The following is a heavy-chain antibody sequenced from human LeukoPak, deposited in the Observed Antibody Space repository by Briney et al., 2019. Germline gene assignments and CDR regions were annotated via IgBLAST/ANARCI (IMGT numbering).Heavy chain of an antibody. CDR3: AADRSIVGLFDY. CDR1: EHIFTIYH. V-gene: IGHV1-2*02. J-gene: IGHJ4*02. D-gene: IGHD1-26*01. Sequence: ASVKVSCKTSEHIFTIYHIHWVRQAPGQGLEWMAWINPDTGVTKYAQDLQGRVTVARDTSLTTTYMELSTLTSDDTAVYYCAADRSIVGLFDYWGQGTLVTVSS. CDR2: INPDTGVT.